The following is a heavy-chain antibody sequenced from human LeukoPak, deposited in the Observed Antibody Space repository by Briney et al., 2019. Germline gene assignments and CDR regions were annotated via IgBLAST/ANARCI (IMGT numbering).Heavy chain of an antibody. Sequence: KPSETLSLTCAVYGGSFSGYYWSWIRQPPGKGLEWIGEINHSGSTNYNPSLKSRVTISVDTSKKQFSLKLSSVTAADTALYYCARGHREYCSGGSCYNMDVWGKGTTVTVSS. V-gene: IGHV4-34*01. CDR3: ARGHREYCSGGSCYNMDV. J-gene: IGHJ6*03. CDR1: GGSFSGYY. D-gene: IGHD2-15*01. CDR2: INHSGST.